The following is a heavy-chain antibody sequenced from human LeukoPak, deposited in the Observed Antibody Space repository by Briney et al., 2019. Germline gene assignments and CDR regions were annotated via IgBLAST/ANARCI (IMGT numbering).Heavy chain of an antibody. V-gene: IGHV3-7*04. D-gene: IGHD4-17*01. Sequence: GGSLRLSCAASGFTFSNYCMTWVRQAPGKGLEWVANIQQDGSEKSYVDSVKGRSTISRDNAKNSLYLQMNSLRAEDTAVYYCARSPTVTTGNDAFDIWGQGTMVTVSS. J-gene: IGHJ3*02. CDR3: ARSPTVTTGNDAFDI. CDR1: GFTFSNYC. CDR2: IQQDGSEK.